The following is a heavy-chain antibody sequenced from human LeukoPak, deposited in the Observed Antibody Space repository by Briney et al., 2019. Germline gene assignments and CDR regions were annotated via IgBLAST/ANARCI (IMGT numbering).Heavy chain of an antibody. J-gene: IGHJ6*03. Sequence: GGSLRPSCAASGFTFSSYGMHWVRQAPGKGLEWVAVIWYDGTNKYYRDSVKGRFSISRDNSKNTLYLQLNSLRVEDTAVYYCAKNRGAGSHYYYHMNVWGKGTTVTVSS. CDR3: AKNRGAGSHYYYHMNV. D-gene: IGHD1-26*01. V-gene: IGHV3-33*06. CDR2: IWYDGTNK. CDR1: GFTFSSYG.